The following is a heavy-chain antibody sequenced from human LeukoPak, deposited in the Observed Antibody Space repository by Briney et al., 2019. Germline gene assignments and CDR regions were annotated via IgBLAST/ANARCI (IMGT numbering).Heavy chain of an antibody. Sequence: GRSLRLSCAASGFSFNTYGMHWVRQAPGKGLEWVAVISYDGSYKYYADSVKGRFTISRDNSETTLYLQMNSLRAEDTAIYYCATSSPTFSYFDYWGQGALVTVSS. D-gene: IGHD6-6*01. CDR1: GFSFNTYG. CDR2: ISYDGSYK. V-gene: IGHV3-30*03. J-gene: IGHJ4*02. CDR3: ATSSPTFSYFDY.